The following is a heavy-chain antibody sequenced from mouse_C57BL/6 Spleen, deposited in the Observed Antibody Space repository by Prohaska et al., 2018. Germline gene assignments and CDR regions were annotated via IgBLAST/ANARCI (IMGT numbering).Heavy chain of an antibody. V-gene: IGHV1-59*01. J-gene: IGHJ2*01. CDR1: GYTFTSYW. D-gene: IGHD1-1*01. CDR3: ARPTNYGSSSYYFDY. CDR2: IDPSDSYT. Sequence: QVQLQQPGAELVRPGTSVKLSCKASGYTFTSYWMHWVKQRPGQGLEWIGVIDPSDSYTNYNQKFKGKATLTVDTSSSTAYMQLSSLTSEDSAVYYCARPTNYGSSSYYFDYWGQGTTLTVSS.